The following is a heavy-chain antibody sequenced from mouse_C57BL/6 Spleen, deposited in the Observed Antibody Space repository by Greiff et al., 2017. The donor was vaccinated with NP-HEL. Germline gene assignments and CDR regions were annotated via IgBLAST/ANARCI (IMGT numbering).Heavy chain of an antibody. V-gene: IGHV2-5*01. Sequence: VQLQESGPGLVQPSQSLSITCTVSGFSLTSYGVHWVRQSPGKGLEWLGVIWRGGSTDYNAAFMSRLSITKDNSKSQVFFKMNSLQADDTAIYYCAKENTTDYAMDYWGQGTSVTVSS. D-gene: IGHD1-1*01. CDR1: GFSLTSYG. J-gene: IGHJ4*01. CDR2: IWRGGST. CDR3: AKENTTDYAMDY.